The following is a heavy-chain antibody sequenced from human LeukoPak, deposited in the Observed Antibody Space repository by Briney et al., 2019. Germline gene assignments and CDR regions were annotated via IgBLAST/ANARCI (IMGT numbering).Heavy chain of an antibody. V-gene: IGHV3-30*18. Sequence: GGSLRLSCAASGFTFSSYGMHWVRQAPGKGLEWVAVISYDGSNKYYADSVKGRFTISRDNSKNTLYLQVNSLRTEDTAIYYCAKEDVVVITIRYFQHWGQGTLVTVSS. J-gene: IGHJ1*01. CDR3: AKEDVVVITIRYFQH. CDR1: GFTFSSYG. D-gene: IGHD3-22*01. CDR2: ISYDGSNK.